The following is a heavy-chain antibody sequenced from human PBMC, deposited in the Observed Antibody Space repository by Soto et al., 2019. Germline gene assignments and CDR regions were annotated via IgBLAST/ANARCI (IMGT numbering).Heavy chain of an antibody. CDR1: SGSISSSNW. CDR2: IYHSGST. V-gene: IGHV4-4*02. Sequence: SETLSLTCAVSSGSISSSNWWSWVRQPPGKGLEWIGEIYHSGSTNYNLSLKSRVTISVDKSKNQFSLKLSSVTAADTAVYYCARVSSSSWTYFDYWGQGTLVTVSS. CDR3: ARVSSSSWTYFDY. J-gene: IGHJ4*02. D-gene: IGHD6-13*01.